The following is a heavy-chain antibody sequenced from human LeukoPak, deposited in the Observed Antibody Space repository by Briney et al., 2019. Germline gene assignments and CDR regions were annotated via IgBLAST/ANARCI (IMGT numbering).Heavy chain of an antibody. CDR3: ARRALAGYWFDP. J-gene: IGHJ5*02. CDR1: GDSISSGAYS. D-gene: IGHD6-19*01. Sequence: SETLSLTCAVSGDSISSGAYSWSWIRQTPGRGLEWIGYIYRSGSTYYSPSLKSRVALSLDRSQNQFSLSVSSVTTADTAVYYCARRALAGYWFDPWGQGTLVTVSS. CDR2: IYRSGST. V-gene: IGHV4-30-2*01.